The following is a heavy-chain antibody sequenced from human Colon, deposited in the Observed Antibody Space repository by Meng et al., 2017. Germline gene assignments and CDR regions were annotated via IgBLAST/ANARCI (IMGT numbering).Heavy chain of an antibody. J-gene: IGHJ4*02. D-gene: IGHD6-19*01. CDR1: GYTFNNYW. Sequence: GESLKISCKGSGYTFNNYWIAWVRQMHGKGLEWMGIIYPDDSDTSYSPSFQGQVTISADRSVNTAYLQWSSLKASDEAMYFCARQAGSSSGWYYFDFWGQGTVVTVSS. CDR3: ARQAGSSSGWYYFDF. V-gene: IGHV5-51*01. CDR2: IYPDDSDT.